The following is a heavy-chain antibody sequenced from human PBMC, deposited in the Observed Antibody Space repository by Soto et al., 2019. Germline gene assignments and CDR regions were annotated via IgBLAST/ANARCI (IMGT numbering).Heavy chain of an antibody. J-gene: IGHJ5*02. CDR1: GGSISSGGYY. CDR2: IYYSGST. Sequence: PSETLSLSCTVSGGSISSGGYYWSWIRQHPGKGLEWIGYIYYSGSTYYNPSLKSRVTISVDTSKNQFSLKLSSVTAADTAVYYCARVDYYDSSGYAPPGWFDPWAQRTLVTVSS. D-gene: IGHD3-22*01. V-gene: IGHV4-31*03. CDR3: ARVDYYDSSGYAPPGWFDP.